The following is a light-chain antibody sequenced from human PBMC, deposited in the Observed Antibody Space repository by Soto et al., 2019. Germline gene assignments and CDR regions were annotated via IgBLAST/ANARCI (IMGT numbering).Light chain of an antibody. CDR1: NGHSSYA. V-gene: IGLV4-69*01. Sequence: QLVLTQSPSASASLGASVKLTCTLSNGHSSYAIAWHQQQPEKGPRYFMKLNSDGSHSKGDGIPDRFSGSSSGAERYLTISSLQSEDEADYYCPTWDTGIQVFGTGPKLTVL. J-gene: IGLJ1*01. CDR2: LNSDGSH. CDR3: PTWDTGIQV.